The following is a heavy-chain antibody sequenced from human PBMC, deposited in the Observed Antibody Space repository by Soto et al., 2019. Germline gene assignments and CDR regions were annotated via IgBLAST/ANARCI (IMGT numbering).Heavy chain of an antibody. J-gene: IGHJ4*02. CDR3: ARVKFRYFDY. Sequence: PSETLSLTCAVYGGSFSGYYWSWIRQPPGKGLEWIGEINHSGSTNYNPSLKSRVTISVDTSKNQFSLKLSSVTAADTAVYYCARVKFRYFDYWGQGTLVTSPQ. CDR1: GGSFSGYY. D-gene: IGHD3-10*01. V-gene: IGHV4-34*01. CDR2: INHSGST.